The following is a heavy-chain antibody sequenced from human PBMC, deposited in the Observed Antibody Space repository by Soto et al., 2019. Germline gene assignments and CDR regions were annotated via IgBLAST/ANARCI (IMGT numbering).Heavy chain of an antibody. V-gene: IGHV4-59*01. J-gene: IGHJ4*02. CDR1: GGSISNYY. CDR3: ARAMTTVTTIDY. Sequence: PSETLSLTCTVSGGSISNYYWNWIRQSPGKGLEWIGYIYSSGSTHYNPSLQNRVTISIDTSKHQVSLKVNSVTAADTAVYYCARAMTTVTTIDYWGQGTLVTVSS. CDR2: IYSSGST. D-gene: IGHD4-17*01.